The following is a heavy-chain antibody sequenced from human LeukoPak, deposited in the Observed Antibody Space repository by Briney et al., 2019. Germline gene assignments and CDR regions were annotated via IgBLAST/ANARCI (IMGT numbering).Heavy chain of an antibody. Sequence: ASVKVSCKASGGTFSSYAISWVRQAPGQGLEWMGGIIPIFGTANYAQKFQGRVTITADTSISTAYMELSRLRSDDTAVYYCAREKDGYNALYYFDYWGQGTLVTVSS. J-gene: IGHJ4*02. V-gene: IGHV1-69*06. CDR1: GGTFSSYA. CDR3: AREKDGYNALYYFDY. D-gene: IGHD5-24*01. CDR2: IIPIFGTA.